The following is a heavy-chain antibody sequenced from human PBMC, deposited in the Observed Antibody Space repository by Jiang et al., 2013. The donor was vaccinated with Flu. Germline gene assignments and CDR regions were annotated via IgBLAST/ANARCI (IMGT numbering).Heavy chain of an antibody. CDR2: IYYSGST. Sequence: SGPGLVKPSETLSLTCTVSGGSISSSSYYWGWIRQPPGKGLEWIGSIYYSGSTYYNPSLKSRVTISVDTSKNQFSLKLSSVTAADTAVYYCARHEYDILTGYYNAWFDPWGQGTLVTVSS. J-gene: IGHJ5*02. CDR3: ARHEYDILTGYYNAWFDP. CDR1: GGSISSSSYY. D-gene: IGHD3-9*01. V-gene: IGHV4-39*01.